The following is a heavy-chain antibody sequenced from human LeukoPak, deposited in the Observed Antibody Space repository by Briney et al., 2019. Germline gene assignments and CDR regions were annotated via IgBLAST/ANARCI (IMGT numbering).Heavy chain of an antibody. Sequence: SETLSLTCTVSGGSISSYYWSWIRQPPGKGLEWIGYIYYSGSTNYNPSLKSRGTISVDTSKNQFSLKLSSVTAADTAVYYCARHGLPPLWFGELLLSSYFDYWGQGTLVTVSS. J-gene: IGHJ4*02. CDR2: IYYSGST. CDR1: GGSISSYY. CDR3: ARHGLPPLWFGELLLSSYFDY. D-gene: IGHD3-10*01. V-gene: IGHV4-59*08.